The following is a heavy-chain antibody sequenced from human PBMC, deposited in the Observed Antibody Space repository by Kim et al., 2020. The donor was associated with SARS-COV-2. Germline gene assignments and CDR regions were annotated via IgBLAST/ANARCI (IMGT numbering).Heavy chain of an antibody. CDR2: IYYSGST. J-gene: IGHJ4*02. CDR3: ARVWSAVAGSGAVDY. Sequence: SETLSLTCTVSGGSISSYYWSWIRQPPGKGLEWIGYIYYSGSTNYNPSLKSRVTISVDTSKNQFSLKLSSVTAADTAVYYCARVWSAVAGSGAVDYWGQG. CDR1: GGSISSYY. V-gene: IGHV4-59*01. D-gene: IGHD6-19*01.